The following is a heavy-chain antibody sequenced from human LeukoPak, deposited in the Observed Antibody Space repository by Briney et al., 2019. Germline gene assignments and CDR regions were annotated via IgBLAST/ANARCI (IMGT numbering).Heavy chain of an antibody. V-gene: IGHV1-69*13. D-gene: IGHD2-8*01. CDR2: IIPIFGTA. J-gene: IGHJ3*02. Sequence: GASVKVSCKASGGTFSSYAISWVRQAPGQGLEWMGGIIPIFGTANYAQKFQGRVTITADESTSTAYMELSSLRAEDTAVYYCATLDLGYCTNGVCYNRNGDAFDIWGQGTTVTVSS. CDR1: GGTFSSYA. CDR3: ATLDLGYCTNGVCYNRNGDAFDI.